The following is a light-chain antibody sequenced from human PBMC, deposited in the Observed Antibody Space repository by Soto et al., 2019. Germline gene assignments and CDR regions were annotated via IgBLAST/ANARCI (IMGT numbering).Light chain of an antibody. CDR2: AAS. CDR3: KQSKSFPLT. J-gene: IGKJ4*01. CDR1: QSISSW. Sequence: DIQMTQSPSTLAASVGDRVTITCRASQSISSWVAWYQQKPGKAPKVLIYAASSLRSGVTSRFSGSGYGTDFSLTISSLQPEDLATYYCKQSKSFPLTFGGGTKVDNK. V-gene: IGKV1-12*01.